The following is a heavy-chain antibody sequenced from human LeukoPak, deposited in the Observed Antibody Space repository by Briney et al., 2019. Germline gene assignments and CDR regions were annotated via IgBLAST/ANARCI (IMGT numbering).Heavy chain of an antibody. CDR1: GFTFSSYG. CDR2: ISYDGSNK. J-gene: IGHJ4*02. CDR3: AKAMLRIVVVPAADY. V-gene: IGHV3-30*18. D-gene: IGHD2-2*01. Sequence: PGGSLRLSCAASGFTFSSYGMHWVRQAPGKGLEWVAVISYDGSNKYYADSVKGRFTISRDNSKNTLYLQMNSLRAEDTVVYYCAKAMLRIVVVPAADYWGQGTLVTVSS.